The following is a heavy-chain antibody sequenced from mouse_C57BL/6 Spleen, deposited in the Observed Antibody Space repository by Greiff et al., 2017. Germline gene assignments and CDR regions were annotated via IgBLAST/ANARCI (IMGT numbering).Heavy chain of an antibody. CDR3: ARQLGRFNYALDY. Sequence: VKLMESGPGLVAPSQSLSITCTVSGFSLTSYGVHWVRQPPGKGLEWLVVIWSDGSTTYNSALKSRLSISKDNSKGQVFLKMHSLQTDDTAMYDCARQLGRFNYALDYGGQGTSVTVSS. J-gene: IGHJ4*01. CDR2: IWSDGST. CDR1: GFSLTSYG. D-gene: IGHD4-1*01. V-gene: IGHV2-6-1*01.